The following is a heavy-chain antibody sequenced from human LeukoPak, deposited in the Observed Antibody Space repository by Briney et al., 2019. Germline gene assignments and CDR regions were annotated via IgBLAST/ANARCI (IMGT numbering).Heavy chain of an antibody. Sequence: QTLPHTCAISGDSVSSNSAAWNWIRQSPSRGLEWLGRTYYSSKWYNDYAVSVKSRIMINPDTSKNQFSLQLKSVTPEDTAVYYCARGTLSGFYYSLDYWGRETLCTVSS. CDR3: ARGTLSGFYYSLDY. CDR1: GDSVSSNSAA. J-gene: IGHJ4*02. V-gene: IGHV6-1*01. CDR2: TYYSSKWYN. D-gene: IGHD3-10*01.